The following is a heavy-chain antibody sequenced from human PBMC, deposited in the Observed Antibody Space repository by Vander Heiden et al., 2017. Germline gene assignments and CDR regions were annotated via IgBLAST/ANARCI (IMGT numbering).Heavy chain of an antibody. CDR2: ISDSDGAT. Sequence: EVHLVESGGGLVQPGGSLRLSCAASAFPFRFYPMNWGRQAPGKGLEWVSNISDSDGATHYADSVKGRFTNSRDNARNLLYLQMTSLRDEDTAVYYCARSLYPGGLWYPFDFWGQGTLVTVSS. D-gene: IGHD2-15*01. J-gene: IGHJ4*02. CDR3: ARSLYPGGLWYPFDF. CDR1: AFPFRFYP. V-gene: IGHV3-48*02.